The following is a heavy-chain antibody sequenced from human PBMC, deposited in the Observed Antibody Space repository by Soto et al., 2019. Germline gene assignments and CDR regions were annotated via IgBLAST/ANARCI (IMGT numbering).Heavy chain of an antibody. D-gene: IGHD4-4*01. Sequence: PGGSLRLSCVASGFTVSSNFMSWVRQAPGKGLEWVSIIYSGGTTYYADSVRGRFTISRDNSKNTLFLQMNSLRDEDTAVYYCARAPTITTIFDCWGQGTLVTVSS. CDR3: ARAPTITTIFDC. CDR1: GFTVSSNF. V-gene: IGHV3-66*01. CDR2: IYSGGTT. J-gene: IGHJ4*02.